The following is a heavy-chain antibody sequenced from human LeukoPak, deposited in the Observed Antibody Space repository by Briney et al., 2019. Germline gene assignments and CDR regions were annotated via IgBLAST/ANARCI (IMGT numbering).Heavy chain of an antibody. D-gene: IGHD3-22*01. Sequence: PGGSLRLSCAASGFTFSIYSMNWVRQAPGKGLEWVSYISSRSNITHYADSVKGRFTISRDNAKNSLSLQMNSLRDEDTAVYYCARDYDTTGRAFDIWGQGTMVTVSS. CDR1: GFTFSIYS. J-gene: IGHJ3*02. V-gene: IGHV3-48*02. CDR2: ISSRSNIT. CDR3: ARDYDTTGRAFDI.